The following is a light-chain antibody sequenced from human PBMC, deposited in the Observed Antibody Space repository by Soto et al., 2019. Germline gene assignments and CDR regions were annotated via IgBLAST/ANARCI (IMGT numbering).Light chain of an antibody. CDR2: WAS. CDR3: QQHYSSPLT. J-gene: IGKJ4*01. CDR1: ESVLSSSNNKNY. Sequence: DIVMTQSPDSLAVSLVESATIKFKSIESVLSSSNNKNYLAWYQQKSGQPPKLLIYWASTRESGVPDRFSGSGSGTDFTLTISSLQAEDVAVYYCQQHYSSPLTFGGGTKVDI. V-gene: IGKV4-1*01.